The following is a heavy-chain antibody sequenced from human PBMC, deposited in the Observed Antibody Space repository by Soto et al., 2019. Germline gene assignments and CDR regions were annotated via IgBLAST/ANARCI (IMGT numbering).Heavy chain of an antibody. CDR2: ISASGGIT. V-gene: IGHV3-23*01. CDR1: GFTFSDYA. J-gene: IGHJ4*02. D-gene: IGHD6-13*01. CDR3: ASQRGEIAAAGPSLDY. Sequence: EVQLLESGGGLVQPGGSLRLSCAASGFTFSDYAMSWVRQTPGKGLEWVSVISASGGITYYADSVRGRFTISRDNSKNSQHLQMDSLRAEDTAVYYCASQRGEIAAAGPSLDYWGQGTLVTVSS.